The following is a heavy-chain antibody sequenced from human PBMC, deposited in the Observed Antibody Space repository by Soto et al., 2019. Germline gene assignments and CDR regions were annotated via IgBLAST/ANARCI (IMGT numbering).Heavy chain of an antibody. CDR1: GFTFSSYG. CDR3: ARMGVASTSSTYSIYYYYGMDV. D-gene: IGHD2-2*01. Sequence: QVQLVESGGGVVQPGRSLRLSCAASGFTFSSYGMHWVRQAPGKGLEWVAVIWYDGSNKYYADSVKGRFTISRDNSKNTLYLQMNSLRAEDTAVYYCARMGVASTSSTYSIYYYYGMDVWGQGPTVTVSS. CDR2: IWYDGSNK. V-gene: IGHV3-33*01. J-gene: IGHJ6*02.